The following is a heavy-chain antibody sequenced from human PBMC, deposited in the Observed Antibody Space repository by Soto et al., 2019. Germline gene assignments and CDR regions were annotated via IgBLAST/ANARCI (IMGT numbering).Heavy chain of an antibody. J-gene: IGHJ6*02. V-gene: IGHV3-33*01. CDR2: LWYDGSNK. CDR3: ARDSIAAAGTPHDYYYGLDV. Sequence: PGGSLRLSCAASGFSFSTYGMHWVRLAPGKGLEWVAVLWYDGSNKYYAESVKGRFTISRDNSKNTLYLQMSSLRAEDTAVYYCARDSIAAAGTPHDYYYGLDVWGQGTTVT. CDR1: GFSFSTYG. D-gene: IGHD6-13*01.